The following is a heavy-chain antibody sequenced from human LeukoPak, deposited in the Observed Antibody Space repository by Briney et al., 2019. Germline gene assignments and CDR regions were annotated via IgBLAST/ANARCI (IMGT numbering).Heavy chain of an antibody. Sequence: SETLSLTCAVYGGSFSGYYWSWIRQPPGKGLEWIGEINHSGSTNYNPSLKSRVTISVDTSKNQFSLKLSSVTAADTAVYYYARGLGYYDDWGQGTLVTVSS. CDR3: ARGLGYYDD. J-gene: IGHJ4*02. V-gene: IGHV4-34*01. CDR2: INHSGST. CDR1: GGSFSGYY.